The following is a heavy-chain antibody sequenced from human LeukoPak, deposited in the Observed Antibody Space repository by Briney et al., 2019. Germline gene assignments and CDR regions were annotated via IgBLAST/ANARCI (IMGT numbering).Heavy chain of an antibody. J-gene: IGHJ4*02. CDR3: ARKRWYFDY. CDR2: ISSSGSTI. CDR1: GFTFGSYE. D-gene: IGHD4-23*01. V-gene: IGHV3-48*03. Sequence: GGSLRLSCAPSGFTFGSYEMSCVRQAPGKGLEWVSYISSSGSTIYYADSVKGRFTISRDNAKNSLYLQMNSLRAVDTAVYYCARKRWYFDYWGQGTLVTVSS.